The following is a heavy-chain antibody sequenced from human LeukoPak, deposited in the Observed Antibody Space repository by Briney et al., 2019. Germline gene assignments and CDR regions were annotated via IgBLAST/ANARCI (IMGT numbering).Heavy chain of an antibody. CDR3: ARVGTYYYDSRREPADY. CDR2: INHSGST. D-gene: IGHD3-22*01. CDR1: GGSFSGYY. Sequence: PSETLSLTCAVYGGSFSGYYWSWIRQPPGKGLEWIGEINHSGSTNYNPSLKSRVTISVDTSKNQFSLKLSSVTAADMAVYYCARVGTYYYDSRREPADYWGQGTLVTVSS. V-gene: IGHV4-34*01. J-gene: IGHJ4*02.